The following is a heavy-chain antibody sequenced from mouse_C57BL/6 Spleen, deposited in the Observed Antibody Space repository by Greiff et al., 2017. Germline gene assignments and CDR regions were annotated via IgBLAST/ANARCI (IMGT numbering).Heavy chain of an antibody. D-gene: IGHD1-1*01. V-gene: IGHV6-3*01. J-gene: IGHJ1*03. Sequence: EVMLVESGGGLVQPGGSMKLSCVASGFTFSNYWMNWVRQSPEKGLEWVAQIRLKSDNYATHYAESVKGRFTISRDDSKSSVYLQMNNLRAEDTGIYYCTVCGSSYPYWYFDVWGTGTTVTVSS. CDR1: GFTFSNYW. CDR3: TVCGSSYPYWYFDV. CDR2: IRLKSDNYAT.